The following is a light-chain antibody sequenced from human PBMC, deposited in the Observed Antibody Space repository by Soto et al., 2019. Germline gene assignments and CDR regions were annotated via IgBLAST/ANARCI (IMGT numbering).Light chain of an antibody. Sequence: DIQMTQSPSTLSASVGDRVTITCRANQSISSWLAWYQQKPGKAPKLLIYKASSLESGVPSRFSGSGSGTEFTLTISSLQPDDFATYYCQQYNSYPLTFGGGNKVEIK. CDR3: QQYNSYPLT. J-gene: IGKJ4*01. CDR1: QSISSW. V-gene: IGKV1-5*03. CDR2: KAS.